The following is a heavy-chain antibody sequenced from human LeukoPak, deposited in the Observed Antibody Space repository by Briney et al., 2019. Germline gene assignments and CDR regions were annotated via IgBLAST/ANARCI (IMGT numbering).Heavy chain of an antibody. CDR3: ARPGYRSSARPGGGYYYMDV. V-gene: IGHV3-30*02. CDR1: GFTFSSYG. J-gene: IGHJ6*03. Sequence: GGSLRLSCAASGFTFSSYGMHWVRQAPGKGLEWVAFIRYDGSNKYYADSVKGRFTISRDNSKNTLYLQMNSLRAEDTAVYYCARPGYRSSARPGGGYYYMDVWGKGTTVTVSS. CDR2: IRYDGSNK. D-gene: IGHD6-6*01.